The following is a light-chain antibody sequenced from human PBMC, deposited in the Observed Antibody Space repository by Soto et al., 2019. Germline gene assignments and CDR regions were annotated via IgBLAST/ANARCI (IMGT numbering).Light chain of an antibody. CDR2: DAS. CDR3: QQYNSYWT. J-gene: IGKJ1*01. CDR1: QSISSW. Sequence: DIQMTQSPSTLSASVGDRVTITCRASQSISSWLAWYQQKPGKAPKLLIYDASSLESGVPSRFSGGGSGTEFTLTISSLQPDDFATYYCQQYNSYWTFGQGTQVDIK. V-gene: IGKV1-5*01.